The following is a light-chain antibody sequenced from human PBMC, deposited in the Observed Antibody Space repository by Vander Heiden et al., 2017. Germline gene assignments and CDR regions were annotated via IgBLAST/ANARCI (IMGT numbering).Light chain of an antibody. V-gene: IGKV6-21*01. Sequence: EIVLTQSPDFQSVTPKEKVTITCRASQSLGSSLPWYQQKPDQSPKLLNNYASRAFSGVPTRCSSRGAGEDFPITISRQDDEDAAKYYWQRSSSLPGTFGQGTKVEIK. J-gene: IGKJ1*01. CDR2: YAS. CDR1: QSLGSS. CDR3: QRSSSLPGT.